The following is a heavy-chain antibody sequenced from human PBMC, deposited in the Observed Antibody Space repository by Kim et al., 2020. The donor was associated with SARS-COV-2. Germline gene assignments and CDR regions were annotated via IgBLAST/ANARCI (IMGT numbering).Heavy chain of an antibody. CDR2: ISSSGSTI. CDR3: VKLERLRAGNLKDY. CDR1: GFTFSDYY. D-gene: IGHD1-1*01. V-gene: IGHV3-11*01. Sequence: GGSLRLSCAASGFTFSDYYMSWIRQAPGKGLEWVSYISSSGSTIYYADSVKGRFTISRDNAKNSLYLQMNSLRAEDTAVYYCVKLERLRAGNLKDYWGQGTLVTVSS. J-gene: IGHJ4*02.